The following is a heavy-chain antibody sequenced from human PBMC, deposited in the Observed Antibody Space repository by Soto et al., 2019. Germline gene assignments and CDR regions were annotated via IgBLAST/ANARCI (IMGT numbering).Heavy chain of an antibody. V-gene: IGHV1-8*01. CDR3: ARVTTVTTRNYYYGMDV. Sequence: QVQLVQSGAEVKKPGASVKVSCKASGYTFTSYDINWVRQATGQGLEWMGWMNPNSGNTGYAQKFQGRVTMTRNTSISTAYMELSSLRSEDTAVYYCARVTTVTTRNYYYGMDVWGQGTTVTVSS. J-gene: IGHJ6*02. D-gene: IGHD4-17*01. CDR1: GYTFTSYD. CDR2: MNPNSGNT.